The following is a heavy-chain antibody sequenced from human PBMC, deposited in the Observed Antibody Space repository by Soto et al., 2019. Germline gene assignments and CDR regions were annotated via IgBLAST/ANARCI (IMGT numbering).Heavy chain of an antibody. CDR2: ISGSGGST. Sequence: EVQLLESGGGLVQPGGSLRLSCAASGFTFSSYAMSWVRQAPGKGLEWVSAISGSGGSTYYADSVKGRFTISRDNSKNTLYLQMNSLRAEDTAVYYCAKALKDIVVVPAGGEAYWGQGTLVTVAS. J-gene: IGHJ4*02. D-gene: IGHD2-2*01. CDR1: GFTFSSYA. V-gene: IGHV3-23*01. CDR3: AKALKDIVVVPAGGEAY.